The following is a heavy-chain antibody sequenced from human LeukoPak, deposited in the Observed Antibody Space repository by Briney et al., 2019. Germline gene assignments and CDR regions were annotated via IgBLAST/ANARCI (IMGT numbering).Heavy chain of an antibody. CDR2: ISYDGSNK. CDR1: GFTFSSYG. D-gene: IGHD4-17*01. V-gene: IGHV3-30*18. CDR3: AKESSRYGDYQVFDY. J-gene: IGHJ4*02. Sequence: GGSLRLSCAASGFTFSSYGMHWVRQAPGKGLEGGAVISYDGSNKYYADSVKGRFTISRDNSKNTLYLQMNSLRAEDTAVYYCAKESSRYGDYQVFDYWGQGTLVTVSS.